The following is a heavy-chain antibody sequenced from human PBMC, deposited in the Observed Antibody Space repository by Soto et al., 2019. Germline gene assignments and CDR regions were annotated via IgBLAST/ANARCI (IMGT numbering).Heavy chain of an antibody. CDR2: ISAYNGNT. V-gene: IGHV1-18*01. CDR3: ARDRSGGSYYSYYYGMDV. CDR1: GYTFTSYG. Sequence: ASVKVSCKASGYTFTSYGISWVRQAPGQGLEWMGWISAYNGNTNYAQKLQGRVTMTTDTSTSTAYMELRSLRSDDTAVYYCARDRSGGSYYSYYYGMDVWGQGTTVTVSS. D-gene: IGHD1-26*01. J-gene: IGHJ6*02.